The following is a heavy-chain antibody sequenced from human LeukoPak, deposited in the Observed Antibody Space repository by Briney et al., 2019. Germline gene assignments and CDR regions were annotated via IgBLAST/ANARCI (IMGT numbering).Heavy chain of an antibody. V-gene: IGHV3-33*01. Sequence: PGGSLRLSCAASGFTFSSYGMHWVRQAPGKGLEWVAVIWYDGSNKYYADSVKGRFTISRDNPKNTLYLQMNSLRAEDTAVYYCAREKDSSGPWYGMDVWGQGTTVTVSS. CDR1: GFTFSSYG. CDR2: IWYDGSNK. J-gene: IGHJ6*02. D-gene: IGHD6-19*01. CDR3: AREKDSSGPWYGMDV.